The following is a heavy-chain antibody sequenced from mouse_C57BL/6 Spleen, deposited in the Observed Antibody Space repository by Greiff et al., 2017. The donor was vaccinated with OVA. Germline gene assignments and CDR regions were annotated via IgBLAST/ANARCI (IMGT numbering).Heavy chain of an antibody. Sequence: QVQLQQPGAELVMPGASVKLSCKASGYTFTSYWMHWVKQRPGQGLEWIGEIDPSDSYTNYNQKFKGKSTLTVDKSSSTAYMQLSSLTSEDSAVYYCARGLSITTVVAYYFDYWGQGTTLTVSS. CDR1: GYTFTSYW. D-gene: IGHD1-1*01. V-gene: IGHV1-69*01. CDR3: ARGLSITTVVAYYFDY. CDR2: IDPSDSYT. J-gene: IGHJ2*01.